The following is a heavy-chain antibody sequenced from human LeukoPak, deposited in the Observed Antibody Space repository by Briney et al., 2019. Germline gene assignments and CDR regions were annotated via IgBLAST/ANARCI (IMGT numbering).Heavy chain of an antibody. D-gene: IGHD6-13*01. CDR2: IYYSGST. J-gene: IGHJ5*02. CDR3: ASEVEQQLVRWFDP. V-gene: IGHV4-59*08. CDR1: GGSISSYY. Sequence: KPSETLSLTCAVSGGSISSYYWSWIRQPPGKGLEWIGYIYYSGSTNYNPSLKSRVTISVDTSKNQFSLKLSSVTAADTAVYYCASEVEQQLVRWFDPWGQGTLVTVSS.